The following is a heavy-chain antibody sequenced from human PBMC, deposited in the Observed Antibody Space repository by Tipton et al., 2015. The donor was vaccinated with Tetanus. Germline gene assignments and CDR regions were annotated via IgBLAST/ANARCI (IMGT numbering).Heavy chain of an antibody. J-gene: IGHJ4*02. Sequence: TLSLTCLVSGGSMSTGGHYGAWVRQSPGQGLEWIGSLSYSGRTYYNPSLKSRLTMPVDTSKKDFSVRLRSVTAADTAVYYCARLREVVSRSGWAFDYWGQGILVTVSS. CDR1: GGSMSTGGHY. CDR3: ARLREVVSRSGWAFDY. CDR2: LSYSGRT. D-gene: IGHD3-10*01. V-gene: IGHV4-39*02.